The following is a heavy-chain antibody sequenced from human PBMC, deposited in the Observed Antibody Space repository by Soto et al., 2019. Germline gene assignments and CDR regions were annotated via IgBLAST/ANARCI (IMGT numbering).Heavy chain of an antibody. CDR1: GYTFSTYA. CDR2: INAANGNT. CDR3: ARDGSSGYSIFDY. V-gene: IGHV1-3*01. Sequence: QVQLVQSGAEVKKPGASVKVSCKASGYTFSTYAMNWVRQAPGQRLEWMGWINAANGNTKYSQKFQGRVTFTRDTSASTAYMELSGLRSEDTAVYYCARDGSSGYSIFDYWGQGTLVSVSS. J-gene: IGHJ4*02. D-gene: IGHD3-22*01.